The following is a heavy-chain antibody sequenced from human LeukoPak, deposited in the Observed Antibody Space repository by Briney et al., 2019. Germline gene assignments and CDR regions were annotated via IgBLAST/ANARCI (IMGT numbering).Heavy chain of an antibody. V-gene: IGHV3-21*01. CDR2: ISSSSSYI. D-gene: IGHD3-22*01. J-gene: IGHJ4*02. CDR3: ASPYYYDRSSYYHFIDH. Sequence: GGSLRLSCAASGFTFSSYRMKWVRQAPGKVLEWVSSISSSSSYIYYADSVKGRFTISRDNAKNSLYLQMNNLRTEDTAVYYCASPYYYDRSSYYHFIDHWGRGTLVTVSS. CDR1: GFTFSSYR.